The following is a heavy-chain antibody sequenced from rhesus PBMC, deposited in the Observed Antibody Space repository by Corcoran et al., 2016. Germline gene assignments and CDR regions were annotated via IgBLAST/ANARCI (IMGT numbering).Heavy chain of an antibody. Sequence: QVQLQESGPGLVKPSETLSLICIVSGDSISANWWSWIRQPPGEGLEWIGEIDGSFGTTNSCPSRKSRVTISKDASRNQLSLKVTSVTAADTAVYYCARDPATGYFDFWGQGVLVTVSS. D-gene: IGHD6-31*01. CDR3: ARDPATGYFDF. J-gene: IGHJ4*01. CDR2: IDGSFGTT. CDR1: GDSISANW. V-gene: IGHV4-80*01.